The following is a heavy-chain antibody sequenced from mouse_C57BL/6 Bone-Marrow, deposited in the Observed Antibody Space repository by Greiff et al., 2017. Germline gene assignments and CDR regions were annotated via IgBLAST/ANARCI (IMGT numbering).Heavy chain of an antibody. CDR3: ALLRDFAY. Sequence: EVQLQQSGAELVRPGASVKLSCTASGFNIKDDYMHWVKQRPEQGLEWIGWIDPENGDTEYASKFQGKATITVDTSSNTAYLQRSSLTSEDSAVYFCALLRDFAYWGQGTLVTVSA. J-gene: IGHJ3*01. D-gene: IGHD3-2*02. V-gene: IGHV14-4*01. CDR1: GFNIKDDY. CDR2: IDPENGDT.